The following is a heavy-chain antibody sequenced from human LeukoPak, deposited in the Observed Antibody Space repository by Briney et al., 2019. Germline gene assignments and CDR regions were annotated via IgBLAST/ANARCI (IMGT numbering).Heavy chain of an antibody. V-gene: IGHV3-23*01. D-gene: IGHD2/OR15-2a*01. CDR3: TRGWSMPDY. CDR1: GFTFSTYA. J-gene: IGHJ4*02. CDR2: IRNSGDQT. Sequence: PRGSLRLSCAASGFTFSTYAISWARQAPGKGLGWVSSIRNSGDQTYCADSVKGRFTISRDNAKTTLYLQMNSLRAEDTALYYCTRGWSMPDYWGQGTQVTVSS.